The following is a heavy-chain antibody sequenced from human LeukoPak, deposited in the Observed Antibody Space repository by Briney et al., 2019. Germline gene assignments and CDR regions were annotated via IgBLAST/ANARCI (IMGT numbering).Heavy chain of an antibody. Sequence: ASVKVSCKASGYTFTSYYMHWVRQAPGQGLEWMGIINPSGGSTSYAQKFQGRVTMTRDTSTSTVYMELSSLRSEDTAVYYCARDPPSPGTRNYYYYGMDVWGQGTTVTVSS. D-gene: IGHD1-14*01. J-gene: IGHJ6*02. CDR3: ARDPPSPGTRNYYYYGMDV. CDR1: GYTFTSYY. CDR2: INPSGGST. V-gene: IGHV1-46*01.